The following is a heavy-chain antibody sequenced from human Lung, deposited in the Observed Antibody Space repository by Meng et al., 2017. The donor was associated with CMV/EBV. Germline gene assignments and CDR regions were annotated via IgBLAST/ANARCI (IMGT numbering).Heavy chain of an antibody. V-gene: IGHV1-8*03. Sequence: ASVKVSXKASGYTFTSYDINWVRQATGQGLEWMGWMNPNSGNTGYAQKFQGRVTITRNTSISTAYMELSSLRSEDTAVYYCATYISGSYLGVGGDGDYWGQGTLVTVSS. D-gene: IGHD1-26*01. J-gene: IGHJ4*02. CDR1: GYTFTSYD. CDR2: MNPNSGNT. CDR3: ATYISGSYLGVGGDGDY.